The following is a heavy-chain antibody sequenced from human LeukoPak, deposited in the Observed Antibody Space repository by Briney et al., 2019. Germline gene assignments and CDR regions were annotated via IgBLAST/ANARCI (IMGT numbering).Heavy chain of an antibody. V-gene: IGHV3-53*01. CDR3: ARDMGFGDLMGY. CDR2: IYSGGTT. D-gene: IGHD3-10*01. Sequence: GGSLRLSCAASGFSVSSIYMSWVRQAPGKGLGWVAVIYSGGTTYYADSVRGRFTISRDNSKNTLYLQMNSLRVEDTALYYCARDMGFGDLMGYWGQGTLVTVSS. J-gene: IGHJ4*02. CDR1: GFSVSSIY.